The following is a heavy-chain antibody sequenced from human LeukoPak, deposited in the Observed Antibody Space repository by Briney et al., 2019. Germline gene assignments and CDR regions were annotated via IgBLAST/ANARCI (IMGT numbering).Heavy chain of an antibody. CDR1: GFTFTSYV. CDR3: AKGLEMATFTSPGDF. CDR2: VSGSGENT. Sequence: GGSLRLSCTASGFTFTSYVMTWVRQTPGKGLEWVSAVSGSGENTYYADFVKGRFTMSRDNSKNTVYLQMSSLRAEDTAVYYCAKGLEMATFTSPGDFWGQGTLVTVSS. V-gene: IGHV3-23*01. J-gene: IGHJ4*02. D-gene: IGHD5-24*01.